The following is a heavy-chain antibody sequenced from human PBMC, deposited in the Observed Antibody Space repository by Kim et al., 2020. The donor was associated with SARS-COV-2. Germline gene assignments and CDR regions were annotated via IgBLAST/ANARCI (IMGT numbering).Heavy chain of an antibody. CDR1: GGSVSNYY. Sequence: SETLSLTCTVSGGSVSNYYWSWIRQPAGKGLEWIGRISTSGSTNYNPSLKNRVTMSVDTSKNQFSLKLNSLAAADTAVHYCARERGWSDAFDIWGQGTMGTVSS. J-gene: IGHJ3*02. CDR3: ARERGWSDAFDI. D-gene: IGHD6-19*01. V-gene: IGHV4-4*07. CDR2: ISTSGST.